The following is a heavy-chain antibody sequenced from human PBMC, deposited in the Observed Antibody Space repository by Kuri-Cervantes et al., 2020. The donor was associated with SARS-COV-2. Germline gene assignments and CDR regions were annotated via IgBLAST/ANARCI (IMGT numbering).Heavy chain of an antibody. D-gene: IGHD6-19*01. CDR2: IDADDT. Sequence: ASVKVSCKASGYTFSSNAIHWVRQAPGQRLEWMGWIDADDTKYSQRFQGRFTMTRDTSASTAYMELSSLRSEDTAVYYCARDRGSSGWSWVYYYYGMDVWGQGTTVTVSS. V-gene: IGHV1-3*01. J-gene: IGHJ6*02. CDR3: ARDRGSSGWSWVYYYYGMDV. CDR1: GYTFSSNA.